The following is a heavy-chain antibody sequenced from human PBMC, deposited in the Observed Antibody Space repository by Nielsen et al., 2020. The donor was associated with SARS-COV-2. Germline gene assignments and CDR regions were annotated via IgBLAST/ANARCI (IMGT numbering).Heavy chain of an antibody. CDR1: GYMFTIYG. J-gene: IGHJ6*02. Sequence: ASVKVSCKASGYMFTIYGISWLRQAPGQGLEWMGWISGFNGYTTNAPSFQGRVTTSIEKSTSTAYLELRSLRSDDTAVYYCARHEPKCSGSYYTFPYYYYGMDVWGQGTTVTVSS. D-gene: IGHD3-10*02. V-gene: IGHV1-18*01. CDR3: ARHEPKCSGSYYTFPYYYYGMDV. CDR2: ISGFNGYT.